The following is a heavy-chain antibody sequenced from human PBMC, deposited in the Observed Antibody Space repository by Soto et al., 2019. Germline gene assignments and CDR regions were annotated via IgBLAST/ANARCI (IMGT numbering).Heavy chain of an antibody. V-gene: IGHV3-48*03. CDR1: GSTFSSSE. Sequence: EVQLVESGGGLVQPGGSLRLSCAASGSTFSSSEMHWVRQAPGKGLEWISYISKSSSAIYYADSVKGRFTISRDNAKNLLYLQMNSLRAEDTAVYFCASVNLRFSYGIDVWGQGTTVTVSS. CDR2: ISKSSSAI. D-gene: IGHD3-3*01. CDR3: ASVNLRFSYGIDV. J-gene: IGHJ6*02.